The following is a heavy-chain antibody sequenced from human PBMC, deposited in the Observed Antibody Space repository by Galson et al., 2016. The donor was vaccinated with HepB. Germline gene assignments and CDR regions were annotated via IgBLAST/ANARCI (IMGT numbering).Heavy chain of an antibody. CDR2: ISWNSGIL. D-gene: IGHD3-3*01. CDR1: GFTFDDYV. J-gene: IGHJ3*02. CDR3: AKARENNVLEWIPDAFDI. Sequence: SLRLSCAASGFTFDDYVMHWVRQAPGKGLEWVSGISWNSGILDYADSVKGRFTISRDKAKNSLYLQMNSLRAEDTAFYYCAKARENNVLEWIPDAFDIWGQGTMVTVSS. V-gene: IGHV3-9*01.